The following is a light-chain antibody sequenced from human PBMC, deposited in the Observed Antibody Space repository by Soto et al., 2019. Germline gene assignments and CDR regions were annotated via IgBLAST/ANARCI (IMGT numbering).Light chain of an antibody. CDR2: GAS. Sequence: IQMTQSPSTLSASVGDRVTVTCRASQGIRDDLGWYQQKPGKAPKLLIYGASNLQSGVPSRFSGSGSGTDFTLTISSLQPEDFATYYCLQDYNYPWTFGQGTKVDIK. J-gene: IGKJ1*01. CDR1: QGIRDD. V-gene: IGKV1-6*01. CDR3: LQDYNYPWT.